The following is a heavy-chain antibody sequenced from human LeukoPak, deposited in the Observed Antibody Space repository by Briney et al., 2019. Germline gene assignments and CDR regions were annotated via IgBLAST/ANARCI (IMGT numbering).Heavy chain of an antibody. Sequence: ASVKVSCKASGYTFTGYYMHWVRQAPGQGLEWMGWINPNSGGTNYAQKFQGRVTMTRDTSISTAYMELSRLRSDDTAVYYCARERFRYCSSPSCYGTKHWFDPWGQGTLVTVSS. CDR1: GYTFTGYY. CDR3: ARERFRYCSSPSCYGTKHWFDP. V-gene: IGHV1-2*02. D-gene: IGHD2-2*01. J-gene: IGHJ5*02. CDR2: INPNSGGT.